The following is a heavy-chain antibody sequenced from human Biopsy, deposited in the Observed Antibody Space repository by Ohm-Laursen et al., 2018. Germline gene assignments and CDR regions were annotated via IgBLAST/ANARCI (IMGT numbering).Heavy chain of an antibody. Sequence: SLRLSCTASGFIFSDYKMNWVRQPPGKGLEWVSSISTSGSSTNYADSVKGRFTMSRDNAEKSLYLQMDRLRAEDTAVYYCAREGELVADEYFDYWGQGILVTVSS. CDR3: AREGELVADEYFDY. CDR2: ISTSGSST. J-gene: IGHJ4*02. V-gene: IGHV3-21*01. CDR1: GFIFSDYK. D-gene: IGHD6-13*01.